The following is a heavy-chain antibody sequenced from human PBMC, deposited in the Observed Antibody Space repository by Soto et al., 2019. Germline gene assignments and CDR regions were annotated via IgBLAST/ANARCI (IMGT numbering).Heavy chain of an antibody. J-gene: IGHJ4*02. CDR3: ARDSFGNDC. D-gene: IGHD3-10*01. CDR2: ISYDGRNE. Sequence: ESGGGVVQPGRSLRLSCTASGFTFSNYAMHWVRQAPGKGLEWVAFISYDGRNEYYANSLKGRFAISRDNSKNTLYLQMNSLRGDDTAVYYCARDSFGNDCWGPGTLVTVSS. V-gene: IGHV3-30*09. CDR1: GFTFSNYA.